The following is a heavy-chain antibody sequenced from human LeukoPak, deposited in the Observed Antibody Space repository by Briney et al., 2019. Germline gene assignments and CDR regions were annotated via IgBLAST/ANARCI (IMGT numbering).Heavy chain of an antibody. J-gene: IGHJ4*02. V-gene: IGHV3-11*01. Sequence: PGGSLRLSCAASGFTFSDYYMSWIRQAPGKGLEWVSYISSSGSTTYYADSVKGRFTISRDNAKNTLYLQRNSLRADDPDVQYGARGGYGDYVELDYRGQGKMVTVSS. CDR3: ARGGYGDYVELDY. CDR2: ISSSGSTT. CDR1: GFTFSDYY. D-gene: IGHD4-17*01.